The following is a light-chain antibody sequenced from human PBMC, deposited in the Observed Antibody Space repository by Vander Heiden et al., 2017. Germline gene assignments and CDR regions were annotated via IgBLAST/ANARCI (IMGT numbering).Light chain of an antibody. CDR2: EVS. Sequence: QSALTQPASVSGSPGQSITISCTGTSSDIGSYNLVSWYQQHPGKAPKLLISEVSKRPSGVSSRFSGTKSGNTASLTISGLQAEDEAEYYCCSHAGTYPAWVFGGGTKLTVL. CDR3: CSHAGTYPAWV. V-gene: IGLV2-23*02. CDR1: SSDIGSYNL. J-gene: IGLJ3*02.